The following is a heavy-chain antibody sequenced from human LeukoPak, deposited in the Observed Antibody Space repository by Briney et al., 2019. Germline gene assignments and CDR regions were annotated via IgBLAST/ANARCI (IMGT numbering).Heavy chain of an antibody. Sequence: GASVKVSCKASGCTFTNYPMIWVRQAPGGGLEWMGWINTKTGSPTYAQGFTGRFVFSLDTSVSTAYLQISGLKAEDTAVYYCAREGYSRGQGSPFDYWGQGTLVTVSS. D-gene: IGHD6-19*01. J-gene: IGHJ4*02. CDR1: GCTFTNYP. CDR3: AREGYSRGQGSPFDY. V-gene: IGHV7-4-1*02. CDR2: INTKTGSP.